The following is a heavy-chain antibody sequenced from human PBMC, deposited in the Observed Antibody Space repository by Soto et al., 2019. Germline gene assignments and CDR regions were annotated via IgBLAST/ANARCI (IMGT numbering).Heavy chain of an antibody. CDR3: AKDSVEFTTSPTFDH. V-gene: IGHV3-30*18. Sequence: QMQLGESGGGVVQPGKSLRLSCEASGFTFSDYGIHWVRQAPGKGLDWVAVISYDGSQKYYADSVKGRFTISRDNSKNSLYLQMNSLRDEDTAVYYCAKDSVEFTTSPTFDHWGQGALVTVSS. CDR1: GFTFSDYG. J-gene: IGHJ4*02. D-gene: IGHD1-26*01. CDR2: ISYDGSQK.